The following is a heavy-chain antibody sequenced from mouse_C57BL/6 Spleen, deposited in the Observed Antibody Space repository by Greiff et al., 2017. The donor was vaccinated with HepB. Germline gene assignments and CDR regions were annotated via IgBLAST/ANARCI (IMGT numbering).Heavy chain of an antibody. D-gene: IGHD2-1*01. Sequence: QVQLQQPGAELVKPGASVKLSCKASGYTFTSYWMHWVKQRPGQGLEWIGMIHPNSGSTNYNEKFKSKATLTVDKSSSTAYMQLSSLTSEDSAVYYCARGDYYPLRTRPMDYWGQGTSVTVSS. CDR2: IHPNSGST. CDR1: GYTFTSYW. CDR3: ARGDYYPLRTRPMDY. J-gene: IGHJ4*01. V-gene: IGHV1-64*01.